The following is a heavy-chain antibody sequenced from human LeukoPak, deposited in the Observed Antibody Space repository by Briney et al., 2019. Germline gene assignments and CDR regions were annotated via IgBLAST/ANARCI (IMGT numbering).Heavy chain of an antibody. J-gene: IGHJ4*02. CDR1: GGSISSGSYY. CDR2: IYTSGST. D-gene: IGHD1-26*01. Sequence: SQTLSLTCTVSGGSISSGSYYWSWIRQPAGEGLEWIGRIYTSGSTNYNPSLKSRVTISVDTSKNQFSLKLSSVTAADPAVYYCARDFRVGAWDYWGQGTLVTVSS. V-gene: IGHV4-61*02. CDR3: ARDFRVGAWDY.